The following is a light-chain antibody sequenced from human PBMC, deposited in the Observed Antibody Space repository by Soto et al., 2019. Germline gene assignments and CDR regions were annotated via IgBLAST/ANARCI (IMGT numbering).Light chain of an antibody. CDR1: SNDVGSYIL. CDR2: EGS. CDR3: CSYAGSSTYV. J-gene: IGLJ1*01. Sequence: QSALTQPASVSGSPGQSITISCTGTSNDVGSYILVSWYQQHPGKAPKVMIYEGSKRPSGVSNRFSGSKSGNTTSLTISGLQAEDEADYYCCSYAGSSTYVFGTGTKLTVL. V-gene: IGLV2-23*01.